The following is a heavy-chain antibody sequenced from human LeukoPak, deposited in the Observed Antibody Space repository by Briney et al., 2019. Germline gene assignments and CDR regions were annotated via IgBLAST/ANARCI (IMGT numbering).Heavy chain of an antibody. D-gene: IGHD3-9*01. V-gene: IGHV3-30*18. CDR1: GFTFSSYG. J-gene: IGHJ6*02. Sequence: GRSLRLSCAASGFTFSSYGMHWVRQAPGKGLEWVAVISYDGSNKYYADSVKGRFTISRDNSKNTLYLQMNSLRAEDTAVYYCAKIMTGYSYYYYGMDVWGQGTTVTVSS. CDR2: ISYDGSNK. CDR3: AKIMTGYSYYYYGMDV.